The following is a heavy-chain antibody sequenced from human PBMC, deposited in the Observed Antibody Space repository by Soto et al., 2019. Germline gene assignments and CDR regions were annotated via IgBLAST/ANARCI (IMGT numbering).Heavy chain of an antibody. J-gene: IGHJ2*01. CDR1: GGSLSSYY. CDR3: ARFNWYFDL. Sequence: QVQLQESGPGLVKPSETLSLTRTASGGSLSSYYWSWIRQPPGKGVEWIGYIYYRRSTHYNPTLKSRVTISVNTPKYQFSLKLSSVTAADTAMYYCARFNWYFDLWGRGTLVTVSS. CDR2: IYYRRST. V-gene: IGHV4-59*01.